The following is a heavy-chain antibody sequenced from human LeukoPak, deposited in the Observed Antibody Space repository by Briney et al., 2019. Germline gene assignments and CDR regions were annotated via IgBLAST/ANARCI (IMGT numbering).Heavy chain of an antibody. V-gene: IGHV3-21*01. D-gene: IGHD2-15*01. CDR1: GFTFDDYG. Sequence: GGSLRLSCAASGFTFDDYGMNWVRQAPGKGLEWVSSISSSSSYIYYADSVKGRFTISRDNAKNSLYLQMNSLRAEDTAVYYCASPREWCSGGSCYYFDYWGQGTLVTVSS. CDR2: ISSSSSYI. J-gene: IGHJ4*02. CDR3: ASPREWCSGGSCYYFDY.